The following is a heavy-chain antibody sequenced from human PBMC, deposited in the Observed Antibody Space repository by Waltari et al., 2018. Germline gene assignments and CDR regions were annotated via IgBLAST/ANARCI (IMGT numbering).Heavy chain of an antibody. CDR2: ISGSGGST. CDR3: AKDDRALIVVVLDY. J-gene: IGHJ4*02. D-gene: IGHD3-22*01. CDR1: GFTFSSYA. V-gene: IGHV3-23*01. Sequence: EVQLLESGGGLVQPGGSLRLSCAASGFTFSSYAMSWVRQAPGKGLEWVSAISGSGGSTYYAESVKGRFTISRDNSKNTLYLQMNSRRAEDTAVYYCAKDDRALIVVVLDYWGQGTLVTVSS.